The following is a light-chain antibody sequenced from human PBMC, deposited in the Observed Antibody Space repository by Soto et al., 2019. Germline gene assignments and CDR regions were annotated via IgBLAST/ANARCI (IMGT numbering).Light chain of an antibody. CDR2: GAS. CDR1: QSVAKNF. J-gene: IGKJ4*01. CDR3: HQYASSPLT. V-gene: IGKV3-20*01. Sequence: EIVLTQSPGTLSLSPGERATLSCRASQSVAKNFLAWYQQKPGQAPRLLIYGASSKASGIPDRFSGSGSGTDFTLTISRPEPEDFAVFYCHQYASSPLTFGGGTKVEI.